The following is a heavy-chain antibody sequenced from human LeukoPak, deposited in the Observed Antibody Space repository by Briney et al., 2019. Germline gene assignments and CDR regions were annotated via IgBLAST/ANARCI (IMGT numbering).Heavy chain of an antibody. Sequence: GASVKVSCKASGYTFTGYYMHWVRQAPGQGLEWMGWINPNSGGTNYAQKFQGRVTMTRDTSISTAYMELSGLRSDDTAVYYCARDRGYRFGELFPNWFDPWGQGTLVTVSS. D-gene: IGHD3-10*01. J-gene: IGHJ5*02. CDR1: GYTFTGYY. V-gene: IGHV1-2*02. CDR3: ARDRGYRFGELFPNWFDP. CDR2: INPNSGGT.